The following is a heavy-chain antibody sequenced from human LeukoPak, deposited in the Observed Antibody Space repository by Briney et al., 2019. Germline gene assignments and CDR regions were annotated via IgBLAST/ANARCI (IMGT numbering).Heavy chain of an antibody. D-gene: IGHD2-2*01. V-gene: IGHV3-23*01. CDR3: AKDLIGYCSSTSCLPY. Sequence: PGGSLRLSCAASGFTFSSYAMGWVRQAPGKGLEWVSAISGSGGSTYYADSVKGRFTISRDNSKNTLYLQMNSLRAEDTAVYYCAKDLIGYCSSTSCLPYWGQGTLVTVSS. CDR1: GFTFSSYA. CDR2: ISGSGGST. J-gene: IGHJ4*02.